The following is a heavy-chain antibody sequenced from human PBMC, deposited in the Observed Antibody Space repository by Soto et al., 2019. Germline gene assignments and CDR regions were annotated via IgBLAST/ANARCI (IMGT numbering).Heavy chain of an antibody. V-gene: IGHV2-5*02. CDR1: GFSLSTSGVG. Sequence: QITLKESGPPLVKPTQTLTLTCTFSGFSLSTSGVGVGWIRQPPGKALEWLALIYWDDDKRYSPSLKSRLTITKDTSKNQVVLTMTNMDPVDTATYYCAHRYCSGGSCYSGLDYWGQGTLVTVSS. D-gene: IGHD2-15*01. J-gene: IGHJ4*02. CDR3: AHRYCSGGSCYSGLDY. CDR2: IYWDDDK.